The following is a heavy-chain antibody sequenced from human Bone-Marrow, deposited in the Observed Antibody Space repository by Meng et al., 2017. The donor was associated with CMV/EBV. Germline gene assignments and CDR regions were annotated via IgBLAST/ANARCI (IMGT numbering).Heavy chain of an antibody. V-gene: IGHV1-2*02. Sequence: ASVKVSCKASGYTFTGYYMHWVRQAPGQGLEWMGWINPNSGGTNYAQKFQGRVTMTSDTSISTAYMELSRLRSDDTAVYYCARDRWVGRIAAPADVWGQGTTVTGSS. J-gene: IGHJ6*02. D-gene: IGHD6-13*01. CDR1: GYTFTGYY. CDR3: ARDRWVGRIAAPADV. CDR2: INPNSGGT.